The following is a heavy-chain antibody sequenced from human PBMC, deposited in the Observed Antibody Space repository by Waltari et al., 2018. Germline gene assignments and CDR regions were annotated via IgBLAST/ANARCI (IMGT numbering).Heavy chain of an antibody. V-gene: IGHV4-34*01. J-gene: IGHJ4*02. CDR2: INHSGST. CDR1: GGSFSGYY. CDR3: ARDPTLYYYDSSGYKPFDY. D-gene: IGHD3-22*01. Sequence: QVQLQQWGAGLLKPSETLSLTCAVYGGSFSGYYWSWIRQPPGKGLEWIGEINHSGSTNYNPSLKSRVTISVDTSKNQFSLKLSSVTAADTAVYYCARDPTLYYYDSSGYKPFDYWGQGTLVTVSS.